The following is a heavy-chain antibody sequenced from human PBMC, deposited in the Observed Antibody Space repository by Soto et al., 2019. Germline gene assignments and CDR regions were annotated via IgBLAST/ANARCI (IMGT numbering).Heavy chain of an antibody. CDR3: AKETYSGPLDY. V-gene: IGHV3-30*18. J-gene: IGHJ4*02. D-gene: IGHD2-15*01. CDR1: GFTFSSYG. CDR2: ISYDGSNK. Sequence: QVQLVESGGGVVQPGRSLRLSCAASGFTFSSYGMHWVRQAPGKGLEWVAVISYDGSNKYYADSVKGRFTISRDNSKNTLYMQMNSLRADDTAVYYCAKETYSGPLDYWGQGTLVTVSS.